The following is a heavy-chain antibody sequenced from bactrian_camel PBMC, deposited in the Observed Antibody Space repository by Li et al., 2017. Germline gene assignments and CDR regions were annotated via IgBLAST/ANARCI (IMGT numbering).Heavy chain of an antibody. CDR2: TIQSDGET. J-gene: IGHJ6*01. V-gene: IGHV3S66*01. CDR1: GFPFDVST. CDR3: ASSYTGSFFGGQCGL. D-gene: IGHD2*01. Sequence: EVQLVESGGGSAQAGGSLRLSCTASGFPFDVSTMGWCCQAPGNDCELVSTIQSDGETFYIDSVKGRFTISRDNTKNMLYLEMNGLQTEDSGAYYCASSYTGSFFGGQCGLWGQGTQVTVS.